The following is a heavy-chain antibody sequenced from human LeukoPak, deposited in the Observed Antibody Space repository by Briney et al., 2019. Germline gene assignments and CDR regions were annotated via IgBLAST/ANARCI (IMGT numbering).Heavy chain of an antibody. CDR2: VSGSGTST. D-gene: IGHD2-2*01. CDR1: GFTFSSYA. V-gene: IGHV3-23*01. Sequence: GGSLRLSCAASGFTFSSYAMGWVRQAPGKGLEWVSDVSGSGTSTNYADSVKGRLTISRDNSKNTLYLQMNNLRAEDTAVYYCAKVGRASWALYYFDYWGQGTLVTVSS. J-gene: IGHJ4*02. CDR3: AKVGRASWALYYFDY.